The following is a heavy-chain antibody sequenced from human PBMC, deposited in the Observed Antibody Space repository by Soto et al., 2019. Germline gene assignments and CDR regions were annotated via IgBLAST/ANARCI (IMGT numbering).Heavy chain of an antibody. CDR2: IIPIFGTQ. CDR3: ARDLSAVKRLESFKYYRMDV. V-gene: IGHV1-69*06. Sequence: QAQLMQSGAEVMKPGSSVTFSCKASGGTFSSNPLSWVRQAPGQGLDWMGGIIPIFGTQHYARKFLDRVTLTADRSTHTAFMELTSLTSDDTAIYYWARDLSAVKRLESFKYYRMDVWGQGTTVTVS. D-gene: IGHD4-17*01. CDR1: GGTFSSNP. J-gene: IGHJ6*02.